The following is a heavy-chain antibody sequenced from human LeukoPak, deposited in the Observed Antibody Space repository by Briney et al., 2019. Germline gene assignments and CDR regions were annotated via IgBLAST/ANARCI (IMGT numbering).Heavy chain of an antibody. CDR3: ARCVVPAAPYPYYYYYYMDV. CDR2: IYHSGST. Sequence: SSETLSLTCAVYGGSFSGYYWSWIRQPPGKGLEWIGSIYHSGSTYYNPSLKSRVTISVDTSKNQFSLKLSSVTAADTAVYYCARCVVPAAPYPYYYYYYMDVWGKGTTVTVSS. D-gene: IGHD2-2*01. J-gene: IGHJ6*03. V-gene: IGHV4-34*01. CDR1: GGSFSGYY.